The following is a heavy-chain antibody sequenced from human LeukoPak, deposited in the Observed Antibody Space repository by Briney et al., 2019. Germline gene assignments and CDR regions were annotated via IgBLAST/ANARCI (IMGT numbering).Heavy chain of an antibody. CDR3: AKADSGYDS. J-gene: IGHJ5*02. Sequence: GGSLRLSCDASGFKFNNHWMSWIRHAPGKGLEWVSGISWNSGSIGYADSVKGRFTISRDNAKNSLYLQMNSLRAEDTALYYCAKADSGYDSWGQGTLVTVSS. D-gene: IGHD5-12*01. V-gene: IGHV3-9*01. CDR1: GFKFNNHW. CDR2: ISWNSGSI.